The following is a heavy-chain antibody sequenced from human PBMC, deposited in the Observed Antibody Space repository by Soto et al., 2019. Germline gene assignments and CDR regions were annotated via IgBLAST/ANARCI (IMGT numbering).Heavy chain of an antibody. J-gene: IGHJ4*02. CDR1: GGSVSDKTYY. CDR2: VYYSGTT. V-gene: IGHV4-61*01. Sequence: PWETLSLTGSVSGGSVSDKTYYWSWIRQPPGKRLEWIGYVYYSGTTNYNPSLKSRVTISVDLSKNRFSLRLSSVTTADTALYYCARTTAVPNTLRSRYFFDYWGQGTLVTVSS. D-gene: IGHD4-17*01. CDR3: ARTTAVPNTLRSRYFFDY.